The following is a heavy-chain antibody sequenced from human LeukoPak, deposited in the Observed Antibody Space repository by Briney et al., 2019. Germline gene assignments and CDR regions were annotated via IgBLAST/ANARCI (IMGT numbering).Heavy chain of an antibody. V-gene: IGHV1-8*01. Sequence: ASVTLSCKASGYTFTSYDINWVRQATGQGLEWMGWMNPNSGNTGYAQKFQGRVTMTRNTSISTAYMELSSLRSEDTAVYYCARGRRYCSGGSCYDAFDIWGQGTMVTVSS. J-gene: IGHJ3*02. D-gene: IGHD2-15*01. CDR2: MNPNSGNT. CDR1: GYTFTSYD. CDR3: ARGRRYCSGGSCYDAFDI.